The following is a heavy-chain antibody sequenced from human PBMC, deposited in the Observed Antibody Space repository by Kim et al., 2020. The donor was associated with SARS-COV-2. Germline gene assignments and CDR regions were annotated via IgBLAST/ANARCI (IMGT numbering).Heavy chain of an antibody. V-gene: IGHV4-59*08. CDR3: VRRALGYCSGGTCYSGFDY. Sequence: SETLSLTCTVSGGSISNYYWSWIRQPPGKGLEWIGYIYYSGSTNYNPSLKSRVTISVDTSKNQFSLKLSSVTAADTAVYYCVRRALGYCSGGTCYSGFDYWGQGTLVTVSS. J-gene: IGHJ4*02. CDR2: IYYSGST. D-gene: IGHD2-15*01. CDR1: GGSISNYY.